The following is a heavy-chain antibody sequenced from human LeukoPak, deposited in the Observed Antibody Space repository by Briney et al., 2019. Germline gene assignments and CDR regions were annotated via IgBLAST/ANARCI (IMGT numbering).Heavy chain of an antibody. D-gene: IGHD2-21*02. Sequence: SETLSLTCTVSGDSVTSGGYFRTWIRHHPGKGLEWIGYISNSGTTSYNPSLKSRVSISVDTSNNQFSLSLSSVTAADTAVYYCARDVVVTSSPDAFDIWGQGTMVAVSS. J-gene: IGHJ3*02. V-gene: IGHV4-31*03. CDR2: ISNSGTT. CDR3: ARDVVVTSSPDAFDI. CDR1: GDSVTSGGYF.